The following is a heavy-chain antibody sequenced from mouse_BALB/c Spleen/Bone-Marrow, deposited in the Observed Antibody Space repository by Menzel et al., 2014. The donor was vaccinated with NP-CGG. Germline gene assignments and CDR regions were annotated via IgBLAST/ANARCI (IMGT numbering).Heavy chain of an antibody. Sequence: EVQLVESGGGLVQPGGSRKLSCAASGFTFRSFGMHWVRQAPEKGLEWVAYISSGSSTIYYADTVKGRFTISRDNPKNTLFLQMTSLRSEDTAMYYCAGEGRYGNPGYWGQGTTLTVSS. CDR1: GFTFRSFG. CDR3: AGEGRYGNPGY. D-gene: IGHD2-10*02. CDR2: ISSGSSTI. V-gene: IGHV5-17*02. J-gene: IGHJ2*01.